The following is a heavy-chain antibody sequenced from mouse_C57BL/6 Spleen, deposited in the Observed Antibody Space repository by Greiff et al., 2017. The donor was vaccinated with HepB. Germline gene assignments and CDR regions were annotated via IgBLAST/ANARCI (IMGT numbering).Heavy chain of an antibody. J-gene: IGHJ4*01. Sequence: VQLQQPGAELVMPGASVKLSCKASGYTFTSYWMHWVKQRPGQGLEWIGEIDPSDSYTNYNQKFKGKSTLTVDKSSSTAYMQLSSLTSEDSAVYYCARKRGGSSSYYYAMDYWGQGTSVTVSS. D-gene: IGHD1-1*01. CDR1: GYTFTSYW. CDR2: IDPSDSYT. V-gene: IGHV1-69*01. CDR3: ARKRGGSSSYYYAMDY.